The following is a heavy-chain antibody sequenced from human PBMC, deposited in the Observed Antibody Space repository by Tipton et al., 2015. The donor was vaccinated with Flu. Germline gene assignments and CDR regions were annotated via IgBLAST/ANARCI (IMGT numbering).Heavy chain of an antibody. CDR1: GEALGSSYY. Sequence: GEALGSSYYWAWIRQPPGRGLEWFGNIHTSAGTYYNPSLKSRVTISVDRSKNQFSLIVTPVTAADTASYYCASGRMVEGPITMARDPYNYHGIDVWGQGTTVVVSS. V-gene: IGHV4-38-2*01. CDR3: ASGRMVEGPITMARDPYNYHGIDV. J-gene: IGHJ6*02. D-gene: IGHD3-10*01. CDR2: IHTSAGT.